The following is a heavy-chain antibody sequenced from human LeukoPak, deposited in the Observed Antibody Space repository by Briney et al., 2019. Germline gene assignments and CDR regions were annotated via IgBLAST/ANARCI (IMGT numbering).Heavy chain of an antibody. J-gene: IGHJ4*02. CDR1: GFTFSSYA. Sequence: GGSLRLSCAASGFTFSSYAMSWVRQAPGKGLEWVSSISSSSSYIYYADSVKGRFTISRDNAKNSLYLQMNSLRAEDTAVYYCARVRGSTWLQSHIFDYWGQGTLVTVSS. CDR3: ARVRGSTWLQSHIFDY. D-gene: IGHD5-24*01. CDR2: ISSSSSYI. V-gene: IGHV3-21*01.